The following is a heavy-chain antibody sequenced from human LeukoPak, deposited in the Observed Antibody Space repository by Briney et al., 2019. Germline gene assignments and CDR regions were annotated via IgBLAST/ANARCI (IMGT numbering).Heavy chain of an antibody. Sequence: SETLSLTCTVSGGSISSYYWSWIRQPPGKGLEWIGYIYYTGSTDYNPSLKSRVTISVDTSKNQISLKLISVTAADTAVYYCARGVIGTFYYFDYWGQGNMVTVSS. CDR1: GGSISSYY. CDR3: ARGVIGTFYYFDY. J-gene: IGHJ4*02. V-gene: IGHV4-59*08. D-gene: IGHD1-7*01. CDR2: IYYTGST.